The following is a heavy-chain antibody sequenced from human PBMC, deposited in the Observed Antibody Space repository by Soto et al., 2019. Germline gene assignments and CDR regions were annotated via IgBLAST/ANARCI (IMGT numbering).Heavy chain of an antibody. CDR2: TYHSGNP. V-gene: IGHV4-30-2*01. CDR3: AKNRGRVTTSWHFDY. CDR1: GDTICTGDYT. J-gene: IGHJ4*02. D-gene: IGHD4-17*01. Sequence: SETLSLTCDVSGDTICTGDYTWPRMRQPPGKALEWIGHTYHSGNPYYNPSLKSRVIISVDRSKNTLYLQMSSLRGEDTAVYYCAKNRGRVTTSWHFDYWGQRTLVTVSS.